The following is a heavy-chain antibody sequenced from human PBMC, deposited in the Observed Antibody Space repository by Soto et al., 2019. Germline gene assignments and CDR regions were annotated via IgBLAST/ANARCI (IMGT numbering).Heavy chain of an antibody. Sequence: PVGSLRLSCAASGFTLSSYAMSRVRQAPGKGLEWVSTFSGTGGYTYYADSVKGRFTISRDDSKNTLFLHMNSLRAADTAVYYCARGQRALITYGPFDPWGQGTLVTVSS. V-gene: IGHV3-23*01. CDR2: FSGTGGYT. CDR1: GFTLSSYA. D-gene: IGHD4-17*01. J-gene: IGHJ5*02. CDR3: ARGQRALITYGPFDP.